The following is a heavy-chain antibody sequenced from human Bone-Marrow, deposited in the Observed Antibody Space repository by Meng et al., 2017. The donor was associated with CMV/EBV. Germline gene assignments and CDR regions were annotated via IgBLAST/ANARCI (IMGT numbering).Heavy chain of an antibody. Sequence: LSLTCAASGFTFSSYSMNWVRQAPGKGLEWVAFIRYDGSNKYYADSVKGRFTISRDNSKNTLYLQMNSLRAEDTAVYYCAKDRGSLLWFGETPDYWGQGTLVTVSS. D-gene: IGHD3-10*01. V-gene: IGHV3-30*02. CDR3: AKDRGSLLWFGETPDY. CDR1: GFTFSSYS. J-gene: IGHJ4*02. CDR2: IRYDGSNK.